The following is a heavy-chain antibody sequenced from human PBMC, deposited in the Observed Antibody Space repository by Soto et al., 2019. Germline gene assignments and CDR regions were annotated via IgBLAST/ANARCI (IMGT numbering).Heavy chain of an antibody. V-gene: IGHV1-18*01. CDR1: GYTFTSYG. CDR3: ERAVLWDYDTPAPYFDY. D-gene: IGHD3-22*01. CDR2: ISTYNGNT. J-gene: IGHJ4*02. Sequence: QVQLVQSGAEVKKPGASVKVSCKASGYTFTSYGISWVRQAPGQGLEWMGWISTYNGNTNYAQKLQGRVTMTTDTSTSKAYMELRSMRSDDTAVYYCERAVLWDYDTPAPYFDYWGQGTLVTVSS.